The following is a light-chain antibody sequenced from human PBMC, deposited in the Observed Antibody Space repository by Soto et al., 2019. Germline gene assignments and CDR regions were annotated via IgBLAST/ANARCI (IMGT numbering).Light chain of an antibody. V-gene: IGKV3-20*01. CDR1: QSVSSNY. CDR2: GAS. CDR3: QQYGSSGRT. J-gene: IGKJ1*01. Sequence: EIVLTQSPGTLSLSLGEGATLSCRTSQSVSSNYLAWYQQKPGQAPRLLIYGASSRATGIPDRFSGSGSGTDFTLTISRLEPEDFAVYYCQQYGSSGRTFGQGTKVDIK.